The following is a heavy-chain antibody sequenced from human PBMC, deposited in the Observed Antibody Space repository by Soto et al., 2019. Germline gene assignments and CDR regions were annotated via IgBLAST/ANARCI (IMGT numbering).Heavy chain of an antibody. CDR3: ARAPRGGDYRPSPLDY. J-gene: IGHJ4*02. V-gene: IGHV4-30-2*01. D-gene: IGHD4-17*01. CDR1: GGSISSGGYS. CDR2: IYHSGST. Sequence: QLQLQESGSGLVKPSQTLSLTCAVSGGSISSGGYSWSWIRQPPGKGLEWIGYIYHSGSTYYNPSLKSRATISVDRSKTQFSLKLGSVTAADTAVYYCARAPRGGDYRPSPLDYWGQGTLVTVSS.